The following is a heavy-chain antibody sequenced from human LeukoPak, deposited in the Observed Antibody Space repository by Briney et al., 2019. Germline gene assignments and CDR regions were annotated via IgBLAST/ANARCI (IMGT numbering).Heavy chain of an antibody. Sequence: GGSLRLSCAASGFTFSSYAMSWVRQAPGKGLEWVSAISGSGGSTYYADSVKGRFTISRDNSKNTLYLQMNSLRAEDTAVYYCARGSSGWSALEDYWGQGTLVTVSS. CDR2: ISGSGGST. CDR1: GFTFSSYA. V-gene: IGHV3-23*01. CDR3: ARGSSGWSALEDY. D-gene: IGHD6-19*01. J-gene: IGHJ4*02.